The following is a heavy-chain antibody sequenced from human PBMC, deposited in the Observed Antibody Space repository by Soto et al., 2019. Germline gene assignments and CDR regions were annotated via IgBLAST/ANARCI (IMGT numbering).Heavy chain of an antibody. Sequence: QVQLVQSGAEVKKPGASVKVSCKASGYTFTSYAMHWVRQAPGQRLEWMGWINAGNGNKKYSQKFKGRVTITRDTSASTAYMELSSLRSEDTAVYYCARFRGVWELPYDYWGQGTLVTVSS. D-gene: IGHD1-26*01. CDR3: ARFRGVWELPYDY. CDR1: GYTFTSYA. J-gene: IGHJ4*02. CDR2: INAGNGNK. V-gene: IGHV1-3*01.